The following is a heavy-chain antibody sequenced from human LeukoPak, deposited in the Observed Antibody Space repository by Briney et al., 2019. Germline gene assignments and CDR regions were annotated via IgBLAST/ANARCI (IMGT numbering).Heavy chain of an antibody. V-gene: IGHV1-8*01. D-gene: IGHD2-21*02. Sequence: ASVKVSCKASGYAFTSYDINWVRQATGQGLEWMGWMNPNSGNTGYAQKFQGWVTMTRDTSISTAYMELSRLRSDDTAVYYCARGVGAYCGGDRPNWFDPWGQGTLVTVSS. CDR2: MNPNSGNT. CDR1: GYAFTSYD. CDR3: ARGVGAYCGGDRPNWFDP. J-gene: IGHJ5*02.